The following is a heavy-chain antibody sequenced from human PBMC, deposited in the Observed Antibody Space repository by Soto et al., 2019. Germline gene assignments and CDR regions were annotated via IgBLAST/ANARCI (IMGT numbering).Heavy chain of an antibody. D-gene: IGHD6-6*01. V-gene: IGHV3-30-3*01. CDR2: ISYDGSNK. CDR1: GFTFSSYA. CDR3: AREIYPYSSSFGPFDY. J-gene: IGHJ4*02. Sequence: QVQLVESGGGVVQPGRSLRLSCAASGFTFSSYAMHWVRQAPGKGLEWVAVISYDGSNKYYADSVKGRFTISRDNSKNTLYLKMNSLRAEDTAVYYCAREIYPYSSSFGPFDYWGQGTLVTVSS.